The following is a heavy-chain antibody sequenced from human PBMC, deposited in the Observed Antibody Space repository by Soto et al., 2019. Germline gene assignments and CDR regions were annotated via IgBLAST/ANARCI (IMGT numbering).Heavy chain of an antibody. J-gene: IGHJ5*02. CDR3: ARDSSSPYSRKAINWLDP. V-gene: IGHV1-69*13. Sequence: ASVKVSCKASGGTFSSYAISWVRQAPGQGLEWMGGIIPIFGTANYAQKFQGRVTITADESTSTAYMELSSLRSEDTAVYYCARDSSSPYSRKAINWLDPWGQGALVTVSS. CDR2: IIPIFGTA. CDR1: GGTFSSYA. D-gene: IGHD6-13*01.